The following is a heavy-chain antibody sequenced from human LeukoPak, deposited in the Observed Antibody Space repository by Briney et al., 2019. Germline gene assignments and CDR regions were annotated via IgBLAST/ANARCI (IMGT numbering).Heavy chain of an antibody. D-gene: IGHD2-21*02. CDR1: GGSISSRTYY. J-gene: IGHJ5*02. Sequence: SETLSLTCTVSGGSISSRTYYWGWIRQPPGKGLEWIGSIDYSGSTYYNPSVKSRVTISVDTSKNQFSLKLSSVTAADTAVYYCARVGAYCGGDCYPKFDPWGQGTLVTVSS. CDR3: ARVGAYCGGDCYPKFDP. V-gene: IGHV4-39*07. CDR2: IDYSGST.